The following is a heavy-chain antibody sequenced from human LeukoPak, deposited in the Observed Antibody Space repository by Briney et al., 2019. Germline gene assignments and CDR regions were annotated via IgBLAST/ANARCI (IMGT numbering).Heavy chain of an antibody. CDR2: INPYNGNT. CDR1: GYSFSNNY. V-gene: IGHV1-18*01. Sequence: ASVKVSCKASGYSFSNNYISWVRQAPGQGLEWMGRINPYNGNTNYAQKLQGRVTMTTDTSTSTAYMELRSLRSDDTAVYYCARDQDSSGYFDAFDVWGQGTMVTVSS. J-gene: IGHJ3*01. CDR3: ARDQDSSGYFDAFDV. D-gene: IGHD3-22*01.